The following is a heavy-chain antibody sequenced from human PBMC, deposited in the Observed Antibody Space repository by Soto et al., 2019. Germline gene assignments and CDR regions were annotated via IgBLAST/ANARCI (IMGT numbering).Heavy chain of an antibody. D-gene: IGHD3-9*01. CDR3: ARQLTGYPNALDY. CDR2: IYSGGST. CDR1: GFTVSSNY. J-gene: IGHJ4*02. V-gene: IGHV3-53*01. Sequence: QPGGSLRLSCAASGFTVSSNYMSWVRQAPGKGLEWVSVIYSGGSTYYADSVKGRFTISRDNSKNTLYLQMNSLRAEDTAVYYCARQLTGYPNALDYWGQGTLVTVSS.